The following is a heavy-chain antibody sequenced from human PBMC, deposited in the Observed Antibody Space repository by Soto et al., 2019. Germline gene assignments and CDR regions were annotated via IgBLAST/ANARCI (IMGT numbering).Heavy chain of an antibody. V-gene: IGHV3-74*01. CDR1: GFTFSSYW. CDR2: INSDGSST. D-gene: IGHD3-3*01. CDR3: ARDGERGEWFLYFYYSYMDV. J-gene: IGHJ6*03. Sequence: GGSLRLSCAASGFTFSSYWMHWVRQAPGKGLVWVARINSDGSSTSYADSVKGRFTISRDNAKNTLYLQMNSLRAEDTAVYYCARDGERGEWFLYFYYSYMDVWGKGTTVTVSS.